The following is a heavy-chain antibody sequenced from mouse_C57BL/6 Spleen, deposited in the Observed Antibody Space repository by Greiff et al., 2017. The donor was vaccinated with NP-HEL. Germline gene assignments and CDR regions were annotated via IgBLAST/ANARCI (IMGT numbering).Heavy chain of an antibody. CDR3: ARESYDYDEGAWFAY. V-gene: IGHV1-64*01. CDR1: GYTFTSYW. J-gene: IGHJ3*01. D-gene: IGHD2-4*01. CDR2: IHPNSGST. Sequence: QVQLQQSGAELVKPGASVKLSCKASGYTFTSYWMHWVKQRPGQGLEWIGMIHPNSGSTNYNEKFKSKATLTVDKSSSTAYMQLSSLTSEDSAVYYCARESYDYDEGAWFAYWGQGTLVTVSA.